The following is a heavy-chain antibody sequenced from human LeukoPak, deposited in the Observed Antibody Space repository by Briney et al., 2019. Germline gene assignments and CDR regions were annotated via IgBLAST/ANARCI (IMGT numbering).Heavy chain of an antibody. CDR1: GGTFSSYA. J-gene: IGHJ4*02. CDR2: IIPIFGTA. V-gene: IGHV1-69*13. Sequence: SVKVSCKASGGTFSSYAISRVRQTPGQGLEWMGGIIPIFGTANYAQKFQGRVTITPDESTSTAYMELSSLRSEDTAVYYCARVMVAGTGSYDYWGQGTLVTVSS. D-gene: IGHD3-10*01. CDR3: ARVMVAGTGSYDY.